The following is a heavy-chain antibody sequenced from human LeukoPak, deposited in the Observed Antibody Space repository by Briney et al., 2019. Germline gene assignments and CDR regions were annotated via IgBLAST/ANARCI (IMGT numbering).Heavy chain of an antibody. V-gene: IGHV3-21*01. Sequence: GGSLRLSCAASGFTFSSYSMNWVRQAPGKGLEWVSSISSSSSYIYYADSVKGRFTISRDNAKNSLYLQMNSLRAEDTAVYYCARGAYGDYVYPDYWGQGTLVTVSS. CDR3: ARGAYGDYVYPDY. CDR2: ISSSSSYI. CDR1: GFTFSSYS. J-gene: IGHJ4*02. D-gene: IGHD4-17*01.